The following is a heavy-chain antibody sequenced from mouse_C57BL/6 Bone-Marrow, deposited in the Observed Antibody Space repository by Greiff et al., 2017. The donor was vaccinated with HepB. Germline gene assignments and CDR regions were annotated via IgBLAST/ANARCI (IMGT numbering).Heavy chain of an antibody. CDR3: ARTLYSNYDFDY. D-gene: IGHD2-5*01. J-gene: IGHJ2*01. Sequence: QVQLQQSGPELVKPGASVKISCKASGYAFSSSWMNWVKQRPGKGLEWIGRIYPGDGDTNYNGKFKGKATLTADKSSSTAYMQLSSLTSEDSAVYFCARTLYSNYDFDYWGQGTTLTVSS. CDR2: IYPGDGDT. CDR1: GYAFSSSW. V-gene: IGHV1-82*01.